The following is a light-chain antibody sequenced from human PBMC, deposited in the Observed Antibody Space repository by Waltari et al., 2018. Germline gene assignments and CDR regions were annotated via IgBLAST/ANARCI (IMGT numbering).Light chain of an antibody. CDR3: SSYTSSSTYVV. V-gene: IGLV2-14*01. CDR1: SSDVGGYNY. J-gene: IGLJ2*01. Sequence: QSALTQPASVSGSPGQSITISCTGTSSDVGGYNYVSWYQQHPGKAPKLMIYDFSTRPSGVANRFSGSKSGNTASLTISGLQAEDEADYYCSSYTSSSTYVVFGGGTKLTVL. CDR2: DFS.